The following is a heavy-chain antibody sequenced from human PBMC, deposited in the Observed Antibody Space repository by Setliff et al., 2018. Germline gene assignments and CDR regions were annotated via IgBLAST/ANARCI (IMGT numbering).Heavy chain of an antibody. D-gene: IGHD3-22*01. V-gene: IGHV4-39*07. Sequence: PSETLSLTCTVSGGSISTTDYYWGWIRQPPGKGLEWIGCVYYSGNTYYSPSLKSRVTMFVDTSKNQFSLMLYSVTAADTAIYYCARYDSSGYSENYYFDYWGRGTLVTVSS. CDR3: ARYDSSGYSENYYFDY. J-gene: IGHJ4*02. CDR2: VYYSGNT. CDR1: GGSISTTDYY.